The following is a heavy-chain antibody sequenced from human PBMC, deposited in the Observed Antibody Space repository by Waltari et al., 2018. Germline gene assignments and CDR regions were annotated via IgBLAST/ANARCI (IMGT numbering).Heavy chain of an antibody. V-gene: IGHV3-21*01. D-gene: IGHD3-22*01. Sequence: GLEWVSSISSSSSYIYYADSVKGRFTISRDNAKNSLYLQMNSLRAEDTAVYYCARDYYDSSGYYELGYWGQGTLVTVSS. CDR2: ISSSSSYI. J-gene: IGHJ4*02. CDR3: ARDYYDSSGYYELGY.